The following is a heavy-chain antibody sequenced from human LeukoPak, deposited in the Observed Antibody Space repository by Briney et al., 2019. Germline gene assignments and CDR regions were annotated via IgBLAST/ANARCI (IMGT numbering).Heavy chain of an antibody. J-gene: IGHJ4*02. CDR1: GFTFSSYG. V-gene: IGHV3-30*18. Sequence: GGSLRLSCAASGFTFSSYGMHWVRQAPGKGLEWVAVISYDGSNKYYADSVKGRFTISRDNSKNTLYLQMNSLRAEDTVVYYCAKDEGGAIFDYWGQGTLVTVSS. D-gene: IGHD3-16*01. CDR2: ISYDGSNK. CDR3: AKDEGGAIFDY.